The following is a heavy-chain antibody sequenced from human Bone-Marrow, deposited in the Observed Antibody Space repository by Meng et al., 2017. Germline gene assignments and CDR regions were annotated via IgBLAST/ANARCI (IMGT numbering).Heavy chain of an antibody. CDR1: GFTVSSNY. Sequence: GGSLRLSCAASGFTVSSNYMSWVRQAPGKGLEWVSSISSSSSYIYYADSVKGRFTISRDNAKNSLYLQMNSLRAEDTAVYYCARGKPRYYYDRSGYPLVSASDAFDIWGQGTMVTVSS. J-gene: IGHJ3*02. D-gene: IGHD3-22*01. CDR3: ARGKPRYYYDRSGYPLVSASDAFDI. CDR2: ISSSSSYI. V-gene: IGHV3-21*01.